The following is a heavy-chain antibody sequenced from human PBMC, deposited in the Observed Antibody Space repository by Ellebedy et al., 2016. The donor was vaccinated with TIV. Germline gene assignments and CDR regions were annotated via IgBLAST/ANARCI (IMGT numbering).Heavy chain of an antibody. Sequence: GESLKISCTGSGFSFRSYAFLWVRQAPGKGLECVSAISSNGSSTFYENSVQGRFTISRDNSKNTLFLEMGSLRAEDVVVYYCARVFWEYYYDNGGYYLDSWGQGTLVTVSS. V-gene: IGHV3-64*01. CDR3: ARVFWEYYYDNGGYYLDS. D-gene: IGHD3-22*01. CDR2: ISSNGSST. CDR1: GFSFRSYA. J-gene: IGHJ5*01.